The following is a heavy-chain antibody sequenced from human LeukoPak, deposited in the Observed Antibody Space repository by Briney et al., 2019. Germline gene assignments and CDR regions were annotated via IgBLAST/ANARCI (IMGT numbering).Heavy chain of an antibody. CDR3: ASGYCSSTSCFFDY. D-gene: IGHD2-2*03. CDR2: IYTSGST. Sequence: SETLSLTCTVSGGSISSGSYYWSWIRQPAGKGLEWIGRIYTSGSTNYNPSLKGRVTISVDTSKNQFSLKLSSVTAADTAVYYCASGYCSSTSCFFDYWGQGTLVTVSS. CDR1: GGSISSGSYY. V-gene: IGHV4-61*02. J-gene: IGHJ4*02.